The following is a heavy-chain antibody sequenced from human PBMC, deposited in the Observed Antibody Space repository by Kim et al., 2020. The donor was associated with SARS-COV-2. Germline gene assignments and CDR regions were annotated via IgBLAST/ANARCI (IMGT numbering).Heavy chain of an antibody. CDR3: ASLYSYYYGMDV. J-gene: IGHJ6*02. CDR2: IYYSGST. CDR1: GGSISSSSYY. V-gene: IGHV4-39*01. Sequence: SQTLSLTCTVSGGSISSSSYYWGWIRQPPGKGLEWIGSIYYSGSTYYNPSLKSRVTISVDTSKNQFSLKLSSVTAADTAVYYCASLYSYYYGMDVWGQGTTVTVSS.